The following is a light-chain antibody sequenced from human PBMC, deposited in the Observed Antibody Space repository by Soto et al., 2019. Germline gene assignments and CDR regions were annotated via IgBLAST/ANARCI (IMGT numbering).Light chain of an antibody. CDR1: QTISSW. CDR3: QQYNSYCSIT. V-gene: IGKV1-5*03. Sequence: DIQITQSPSTLCGSVGDRVTITCRASQTISSWLAWYQQKPGKAPKLLIYKASTLKSGVPSRFSGSGSGTELTLTISSLQPDDFATYDCQQYNSYCSITFGQGTRLEIK. J-gene: IGKJ5*01. CDR2: KAS.